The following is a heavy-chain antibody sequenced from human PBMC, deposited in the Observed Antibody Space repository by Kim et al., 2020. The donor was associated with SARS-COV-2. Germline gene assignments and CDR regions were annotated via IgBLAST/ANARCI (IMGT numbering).Heavy chain of an antibody. CDR3: ASRYDIFQFWAFDI. J-gene: IGHJ3*02. CDR2: INHSGST. CDR1: GGSFSGYY. Sequence: SETLSLTCAVYGGSFSGYYWSWIRQPPGKGLEWIGEINHSGSTNYNPSLKSRVTISVDTSKNQFSLKLSSVTAADTAVYYCASRYDIFQFWAFDIWGQGTMVTVSS. D-gene: IGHD3-9*01. V-gene: IGHV4-34*01.